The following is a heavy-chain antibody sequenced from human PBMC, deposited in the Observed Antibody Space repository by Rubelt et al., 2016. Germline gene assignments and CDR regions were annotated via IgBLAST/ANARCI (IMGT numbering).Heavy chain of an antibody. D-gene: IGHD5-12*01. CDR3: ASKLYDYPYYFDY. CDR2: IYHSGST. V-gene: IGHV4-39*07. CDR1: GGSISSSSFY. J-gene: IGHJ4*02. Sequence: QLQLQESGPGLVKPSETLSLTCTVSGGSISSSSFYWAWIRQPPGKGLEWIGEIYHSGSTNYIPSLKSRVTISLDKSKNQFSLRLSSVTAADTAVYYCASKLYDYPYYFDYWGQGTLVTVSS.